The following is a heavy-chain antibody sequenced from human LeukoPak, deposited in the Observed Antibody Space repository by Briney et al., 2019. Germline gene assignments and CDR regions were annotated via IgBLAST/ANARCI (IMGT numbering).Heavy chain of an antibody. Sequence: YGMHWVRQAPGKGLEWVAFIRYDGSNKYYADSVKGRFTIARDNSKNTLYLQMNSLRAEDTAVYYCAKGTLLKGTVDYWGQGTLVTVSS. CDR1: YG. CDR3: AKGTLLKGTVDY. D-gene: IGHD1-1*01. V-gene: IGHV3-30*02. CDR2: IRYDGSNK. J-gene: IGHJ4*02.